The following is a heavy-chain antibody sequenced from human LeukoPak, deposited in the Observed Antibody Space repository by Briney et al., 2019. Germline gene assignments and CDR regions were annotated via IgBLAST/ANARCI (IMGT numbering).Heavy chain of an antibody. D-gene: IGHD2-15*01. Sequence: PGGSLRLSCAASGFTFSSYAMSWVRQAPGKGLEWVSAISGSGGSTYYEDSVKGGFTISRDNSKNTLYLQMNSLRAEDTAVYYCAKSVVVVAATLTWNYWGQGTLVTVSS. CDR3: AKSVVVVAATLTWNY. J-gene: IGHJ4*02. CDR2: ISGSGGST. CDR1: GFTFSSYA. V-gene: IGHV3-23*01.